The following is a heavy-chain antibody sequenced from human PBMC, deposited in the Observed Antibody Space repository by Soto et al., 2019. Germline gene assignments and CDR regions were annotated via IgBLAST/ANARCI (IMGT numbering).Heavy chain of an antibody. D-gene: IGHD6-19*01. Sequence: QVQLVESGGGVVQPGRSLRLSCAASGFSFSSYGMHWVRQAPGKGLEWVAVIWDDGSKRYYEDSVTGRFTISRDNSNNALSLQMNILRVEDTAVYFCARSSGLSIDYWGRGTLVTVSS. J-gene: IGHJ4*02. CDR2: IWDDGSKR. V-gene: IGHV3-33*01. CDR3: ARSSGLSIDY. CDR1: GFSFSSYG.